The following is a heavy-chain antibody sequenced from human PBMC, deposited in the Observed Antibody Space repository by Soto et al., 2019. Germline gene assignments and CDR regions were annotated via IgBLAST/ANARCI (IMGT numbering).Heavy chain of an antibody. CDR3: ARGPVKAIFGVAKKYFDY. CDR2: INHSGST. Sequence: QVQLQQWGAGLLKPSETLSLTCAVYGGSFSGYYWSWIRQPPGKGLEWIGEINHSGSTNYNPSLKSRVTISVDTSKNQFSLKLSSVTAAATAVYYCARGPVKAIFGVAKKYFDYWGQGTLVTVSS. J-gene: IGHJ4*02. D-gene: IGHD3-3*01. V-gene: IGHV4-34*01. CDR1: GGSFSGYY.